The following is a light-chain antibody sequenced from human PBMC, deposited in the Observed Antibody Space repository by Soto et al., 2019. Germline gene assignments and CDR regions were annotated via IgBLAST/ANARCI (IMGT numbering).Light chain of an antibody. CDR1: RNVSIY. CDR3: KQSYKMPS. V-gene: IGKV1-39*01. Sequence: EIPLTHSPSSLAASVGEGLTLTFLASRNVSIYLNWYQHKPGKGPTLLIHATSNLQIGVPSRFSGSGSGTEFTLTISSLEPEDFGTYYCKQSYKMPSFGQGTRLEIK. CDR2: ATS. J-gene: IGKJ5*01.